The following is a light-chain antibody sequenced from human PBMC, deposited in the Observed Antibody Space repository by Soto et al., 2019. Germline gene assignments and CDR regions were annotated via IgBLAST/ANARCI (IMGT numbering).Light chain of an antibody. Sequence: EIVLTQSPDTLSLSPGERATLSCRASQSVDSSYLPWYQQKPGQAPRLLVFSTSNRDSGIPERFSGSGSGTEFTLTISRLEPEDFAVYFCQQYDPSRPPTFGGGAKVEIK. V-gene: IGKV3-20*01. CDR3: QQYDPSRPPT. CDR1: QSVDSSY. CDR2: STS. J-gene: IGKJ4*01.